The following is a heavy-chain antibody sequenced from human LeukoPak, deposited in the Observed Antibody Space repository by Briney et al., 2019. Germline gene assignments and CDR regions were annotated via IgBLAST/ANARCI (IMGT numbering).Heavy chain of an antibody. CDR2: IYYSGST. CDR3: ARDYSDFWSGYYTDHRAFDI. CDR1: GGSISSGDYY. V-gene: IGHV4-30-4*08. Sequence: PSETLSLTCTVSGGSISSGDYYWSWIRQPPGKGLEWIGYIYYSGSTYYNPSLKSRVTISVDTSKNQFSLKLSSVTAADTAVYYCARDYSDFWSGYYTDHRAFDIWGQGTMVTVSS. D-gene: IGHD3-3*01. J-gene: IGHJ3*02.